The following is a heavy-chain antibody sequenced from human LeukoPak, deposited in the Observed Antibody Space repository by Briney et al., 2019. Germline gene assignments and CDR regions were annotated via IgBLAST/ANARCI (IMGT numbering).Heavy chain of an antibody. Sequence: GGSLRLSCAASGFTFGNYWMHWVRQAPGKGLEWVAVISYGGNYKFYADSLKGRFTISRDTSRDTLYLQMNSLRAEDTAVYYCAKADSSDWYNLDFWGQGTLVTVST. D-gene: IGHD6-19*01. CDR1: GFTFGNYW. CDR3: AKADSSDWYNLDF. V-gene: IGHV3-30*18. J-gene: IGHJ4*02. CDR2: ISYGGNYK.